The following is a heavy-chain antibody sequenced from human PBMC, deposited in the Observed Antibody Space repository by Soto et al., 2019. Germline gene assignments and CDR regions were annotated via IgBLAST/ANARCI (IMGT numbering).Heavy chain of an antibody. J-gene: IGHJ4*02. V-gene: IGHV3-64*01. CDR1: GFTFSSYA. CDR2: ISSNGGST. CDR3: ARDLWSSSSWEFDY. Sequence: GGSLRLSCAASGFTFSSYAMHWVRQAPGKGLEYVSAISSNGGSTYYANSVKGRFTIARDNSKNTLYLQMGSLRAEDIAVYYCARDLWSSSSWEFDYWGQGTLVTVSS. D-gene: IGHD6-6*01.